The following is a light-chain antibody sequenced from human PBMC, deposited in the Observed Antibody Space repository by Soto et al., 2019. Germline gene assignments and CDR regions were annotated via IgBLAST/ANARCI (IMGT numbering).Light chain of an antibody. CDR3: ISYTSSGTRVV. V-gene: IGLV2-14*03. J-gene: IGLJ2*01. Sequence: QSVLTQPASVCGSPGQSITISCTGSNSDVGGYNYVSWYQQYPGKPPKLMIYDVSNRPSGVSHRFSGSKSGYTASLTISGLQAEDEAHYYCISYTSSGTRVVFGGGTKVTVL. CDR2: DVS. CDR1: NSDVGGYNY.